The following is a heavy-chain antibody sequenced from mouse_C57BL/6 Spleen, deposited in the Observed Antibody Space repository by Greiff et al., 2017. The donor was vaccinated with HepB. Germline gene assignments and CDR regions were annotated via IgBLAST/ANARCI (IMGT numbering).Heavy chain of an antibody. Sequence: QVQLQQPGAELVRPGTSVKLSCKASGYTFNSYWMHWVKQRPGQGLEWIGVIDPSDSYTNYNQKFKGKATLTVDTSSSTAYMQLSSLTSEDSAFYYCARITTVVATDYWGQGTTLTVSS. CDR2: IDPSDSYT. CDR1: GYTFNSYW. J-gene: IGHJ2*01. V-gene: IGHV1-59*01. CDR3: ARITTVVATDY. D-gene: IGHD1-1*01.